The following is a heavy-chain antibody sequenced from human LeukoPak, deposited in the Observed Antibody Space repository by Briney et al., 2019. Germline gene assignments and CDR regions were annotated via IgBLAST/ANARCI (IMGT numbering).Heavy chain of an antibody. CDR3: ARDFAAAGTPGYFDY. CDR2: VSYDGSEK. Sequence: GGSLRLSCAASGFTFSNYGMHWVRQAPGKGLEWVALVSYDGSEKYYGDSVTGRFTISRDNSKNTLYLQMNSLSSEDTAVYYCARDFAAAGTPGYFDYWGQGTLVTVSS. CDR1: GFTFSNYG. J-gene: IGHJ4*02. D-gene: IGHD6-13*01. V-gene: IGHV3-30*03.